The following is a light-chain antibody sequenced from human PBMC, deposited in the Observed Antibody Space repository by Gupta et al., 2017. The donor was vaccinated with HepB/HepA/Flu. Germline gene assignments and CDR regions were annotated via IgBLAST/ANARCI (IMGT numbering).Light chain of an antibody. J-gene: IGLJ2*01. V-gene: IGLV6-57*03. CDR1: SGNIASAY. CDR2: END. Sequence: NFMLTQPHSVSESPGKTVTISCTRSSGNIASAYVQCYQQRPGSAPTTVIYENDQRPSGVPDRFSASIDSSSNSASLSISGLKTEDEADYYCQSYDDVVVFGGGTKLTVL. CDR3: QSYDDVVV.